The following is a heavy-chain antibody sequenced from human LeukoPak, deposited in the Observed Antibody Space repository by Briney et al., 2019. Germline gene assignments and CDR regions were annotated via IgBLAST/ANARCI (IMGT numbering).Heavy chain of an antibody. Sequence: ASVKVSCKASGGTFSSYAISWVRQAPGQGLEWMGRIIPIFGTANYAQKFQGRVTITTDESTSTAYMELSSLRSEDTAVYYCARGPRRDTIFGVVISSLNWFDPWGQGTLVTVSS. CDR1: GGTFSSYA. D-gene: IGHD3-3*01. CDR3: ARGPRRDTIFGVVISSLNWFDP. V-gene: IGHV1-69*05. CDR2: IIPIFGTA. J-gene: IGHJ5*02.